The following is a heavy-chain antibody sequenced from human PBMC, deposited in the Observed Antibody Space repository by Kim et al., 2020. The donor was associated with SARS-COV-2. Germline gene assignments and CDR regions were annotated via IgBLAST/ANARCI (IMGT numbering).Heavy chain of an antibody. CDR3: ARDPSSGWLDY. V-gene: IGHV1-18*01. Sequence: TNYAQKLQGRVTMTTDTSTSTAYMELRSLRSDDTAVYYCARDPSSGWLDYWGQGTLVTVSS. D-gene: IGHD6-19*01. J-gene: IGHJ4*02. CDR2: T.